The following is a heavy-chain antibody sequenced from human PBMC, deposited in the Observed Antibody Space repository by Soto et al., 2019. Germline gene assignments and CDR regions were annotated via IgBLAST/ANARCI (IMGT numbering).Heavy chain of an antibody. V-gene: IGHV6-1*01. CDR2: TYYRSQWRH. CDR3: AREGGSSGTRWKNAFDI. J-gene: IGHJ3*02. D-gene: IGHD3-16*01. Sequence: PSQTLSLTCAISGDPVFSFYAAWTWIRPSPSRGLEWLGRTYYRSQWRHDYAVSVISRITINSDTAKNQFSLQLNSVTPDDTAVYYCAREGGSSGTRWKNAFDIWGQGTMVTVSS. CDR1: GDPVFSFYAA.